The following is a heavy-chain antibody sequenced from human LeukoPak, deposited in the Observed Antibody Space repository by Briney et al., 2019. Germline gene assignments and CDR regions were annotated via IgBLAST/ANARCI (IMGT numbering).Heavy chain of an antibody. V-gene: IGHV3-74*01. CDR1: GFPFSSYW. J-gene: IGHJ4*02. CDR2: IASDGSST. CDR3: ARGRPHGNDY. D-gene: IGHD4-23*01. Sequence: QPGGSLRLSCAASGFPFSSYWMNWVRQAPGKGLVWVSRIASDGSSTTYADSVKGRFSISRDNAKNTLYLQMNSLRVEDTAVYYCARGRPHGNDYWGQGTLVTVSS.